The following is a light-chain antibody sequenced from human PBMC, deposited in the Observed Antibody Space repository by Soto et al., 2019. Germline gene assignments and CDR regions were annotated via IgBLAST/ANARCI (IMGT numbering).Light chain of an antibody. CDR1: QNINNY. Sequence: DIQMTQSPSSLSASVGDRVTFTCQASQNINNYLNWYQQKPGKSPRLLIYDASNLETGVPSRFSGSGSETDFTFTISSLQPEDVATYYCQQYDDLPLTFGGGTRVEIK. J-gene: IGKJ4*01. CDR3: QQYDDLPLT. CDR2: DAS. V-gene: IGKV1-33*01.